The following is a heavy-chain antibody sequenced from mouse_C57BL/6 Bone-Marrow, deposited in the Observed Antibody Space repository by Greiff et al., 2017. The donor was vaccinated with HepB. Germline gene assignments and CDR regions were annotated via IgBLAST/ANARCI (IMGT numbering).Heavy chain of an antibody. CDR2: ISNGGGST. CDR3: ARLGGGYFDV. J-gene: IGHJ1*03. V-gene: IGHV5-12*01. Sequence: EVKLVESGGGLVQPGGSLKLSCAASGFTFSDYYMYWVRQTPEKRLEWVAYISNGGGSTYYPDTVKGRFTISRDNAKNTLYLQMSRLKSEDTAMYYCARLGGGYFDVWGTGTTVTVSS. CDR1: GFTFSDYY.